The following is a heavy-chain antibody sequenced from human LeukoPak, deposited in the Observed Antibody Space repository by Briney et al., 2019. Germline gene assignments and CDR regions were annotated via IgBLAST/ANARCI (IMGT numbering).Heavy chain of an antibody. J-gene: IGHJ4*02. Sequence: PGGSLRLSCAASGFTFDDYAMHWVRQAPGKGLEWVSGISGSGGSTYYADSVKGRFTISRDNSKNTLYLQMNSLRAEDTAVYYCVKYSSSRGFFDYWGQGTLVTVSS. D-gene: IGHD6-13*01. CDR2: ISGSGGST. CDR3: VKYSSSRGFFDY. CDR1: GFTFDDYA. V-gene: IGHV3-23*01.